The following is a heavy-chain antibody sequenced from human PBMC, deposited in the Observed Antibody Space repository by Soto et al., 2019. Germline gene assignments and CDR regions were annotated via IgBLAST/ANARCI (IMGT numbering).Heavy chain of an antibody. CDR2: IIPIFGTA. CDR3: ARDNCSSTSCYVMFGYYYYGMDV. CDR1: GGTFSSYA. J-gene: IGHJ6*02. D-gene: IGHD2-2*01. Sequence: ASVKVSCKASGGTFSSYAISWVRQAPGQGLEWMGGIIPIFGTANYAQKFQGRVTITADESTSTAYMELSSLRSEDTAVYYCARDNCSSTSCYVMFGYYYYGMDVWGQGTTVTVS. V-gene: IGHV1-69*13.